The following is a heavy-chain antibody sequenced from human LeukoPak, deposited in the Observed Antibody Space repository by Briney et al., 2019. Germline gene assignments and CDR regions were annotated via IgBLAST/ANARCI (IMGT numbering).Heavy chain of an antibody. CDR1: GFTFSSYA. CDR3: ARDSARYCSSTSCYTSYYYGMDV. J-gene: IGHJ6*02. CDR2: ISYDGSNK. D-gene: IGHD2-2*02. Sequence: GGSLRLSCAASGFTFSSYAMHWVRQAPGKGLEWVAVISYDGSNKYYADSVKGRFTISRDNSKNTLYLQMNSLRAEDTAVYYCARDSARYCSSTSCYTSYYYGMDVWGQGTTVTVSS. V-gene: IGHV3-30-3*01.